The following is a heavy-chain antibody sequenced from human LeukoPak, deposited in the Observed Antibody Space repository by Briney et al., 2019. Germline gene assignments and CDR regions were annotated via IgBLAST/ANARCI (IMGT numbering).Heavy chain of an antibody. CDR2: ISTNGDRT. V-gene: IGHV3-23*01. CDR3: ARKLWHRNDC. CDR1: GLTFSNYA. Sequence: GGSLRLSCAASGLTFSNYAMTRVRQAPGKGLEWVSAISTNGDRTYYADSVKGRFTVSRDNFKNTLYLQMNSLRAEDTALYYCARKLWHRNDCWGQGTLVTVCS. J-gene: IGHJ4*02. D-gene: IGHD3-16*01.